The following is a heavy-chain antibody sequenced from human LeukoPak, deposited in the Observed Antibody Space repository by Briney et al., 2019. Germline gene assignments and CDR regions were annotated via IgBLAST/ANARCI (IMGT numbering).Heavy chain of an antibody. CDR3: ARHTVSGWSRPSSHFDY. Sequence: SETLSLTCAVSGDSISSSYWWSWVRQPPGKGLEWIGEIFHSGNTNYNPPLKSRVTISVDTSKNQFSLKLSSVAAADTAVYYCARHTVSGWSRPSSHFDYWGQGTLVTVSS. CDR2: IFHSGNT. V-gene: IGHV4-4*02. CDR1: GDSISSSYW. D-gene: IGHD6-19*01. J-gene: IGHJ4*02.